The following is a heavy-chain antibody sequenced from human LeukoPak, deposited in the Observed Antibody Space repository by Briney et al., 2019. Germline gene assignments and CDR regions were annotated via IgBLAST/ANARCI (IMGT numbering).Heavy chain of an antibody. CDR2: IGSSSSYI. J-gene: IGHJ4*02. D-gene: IGHD3-9*01. V-gene: IGHV3-21*01. CDR1: GFTFSSYG. Sequence: GGTLRLSYAASGFTFSSYGMSWVRQAPGKGLEWVSSIGSSSSYIYYADSVKGRFTISRDNAKNSLYLQMNSLRAADTAVYYCARRTGYYDILTGYYTGKKFDYWGQGTLVTVSS. CDR3: ARRTGYYDILTGYYTGKKFDY.